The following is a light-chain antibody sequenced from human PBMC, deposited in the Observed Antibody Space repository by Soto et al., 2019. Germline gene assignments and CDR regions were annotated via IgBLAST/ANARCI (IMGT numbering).Light chain of an antibody. CDR3: QQYDNWWA. V-gene: IGKV3-15*01. J-gene: IGKJ1*01. CDR2: GAS. CDR1: QSISSS. Sequence: EIVMTQSPATLSVSPGERATLSCRASQSISSSLAWYQQKAGQAPRLLIYGASTRATGVPGRFSGSGSGTDFTLTISSLQSEDFAVYYCQQYDNWWAFGQGTKVEIK.